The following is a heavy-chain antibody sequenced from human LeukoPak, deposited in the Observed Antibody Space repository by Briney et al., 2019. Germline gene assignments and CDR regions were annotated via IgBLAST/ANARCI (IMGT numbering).Heavy chain of an antibody. Sequence: GGSLRLSCAASGFTVSSNYMSWVRQAPGKGLEWVSVIYSGGSTYYADSVKGRFTISRDNSKNTLYLQMNSLRAEDTAVYYYARDHGYSSPYYYYGMDVWGQGTTVTVSS. CDR2: IYSGGST. CDR1: GFTVSSNY. CDR3: ARDHGYSSPYYYYGMDV. V-gene: IGHV3-66*01. J-gene: IGHJ6*02. D-gene: IGHD6-13*01.